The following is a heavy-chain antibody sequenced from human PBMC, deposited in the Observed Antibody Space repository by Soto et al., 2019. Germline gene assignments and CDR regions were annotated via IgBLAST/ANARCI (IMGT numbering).Heavy chain of an antibody. Sequence: QVQLVESGGGVVQPGRSLRLSCAASGFTFSSYGMHWVRQAPGKGLEWVAVIWYDGSNKYYADSVKGRFTISRDNSKNTLYLQMSSLRAEDTAVYYCARGGGSGWRWFDPWGQGTLVTVSS. V-gene: IGHV3-33*01. CDR3: ARGGGSGWRWFDP. J-gene: IGHJ5*02. CDR2: IWYDGSNK. D-gene: IGHD6-19*01. CDR1: GFTFSSYG.